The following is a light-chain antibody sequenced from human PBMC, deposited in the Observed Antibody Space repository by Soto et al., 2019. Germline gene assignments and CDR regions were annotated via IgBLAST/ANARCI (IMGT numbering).Light chain of an antibody. Sequence: DIQMTQSPSSLSASVGDRVTITCRASLSITIYLNWYQQQPGKAPRLLIYGASTLQTGVPSRFSGSGSMTDFTLTISDLQPEDFATYYCQQTYTAPRTFGQGTKVDI. CDR3: QQTYTAPRT. J-gene: IGKJ1*01. V-gene: IGKV1-39*01. CDR2: GAS. CDR1: LSITIY.